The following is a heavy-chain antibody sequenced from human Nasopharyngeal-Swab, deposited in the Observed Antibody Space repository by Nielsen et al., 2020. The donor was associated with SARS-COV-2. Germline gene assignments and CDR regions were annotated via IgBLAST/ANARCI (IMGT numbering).Heavy chain of an antibody. V-gene: IGHV1-24*01. Sequence: ASVKVSCKVSGYTLTELSMHWVRQAPGKGLEWMGGFDPEDGETIYAQKFQGRVTMTRDTSTSTVYMELSSLRSEDTAVYYCARELPAATHDAFDIWGQGTMVTVSS. CDR3: ARELPAATHDAFDI. J-gene: IGHJ3*02. D-gene: IGHD2-2*01. CDR1: GYTLTELS. CDR2: FDPEDGET.